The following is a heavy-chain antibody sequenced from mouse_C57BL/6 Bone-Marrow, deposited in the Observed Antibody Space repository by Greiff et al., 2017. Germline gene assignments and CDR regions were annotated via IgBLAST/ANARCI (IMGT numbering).Heavy chain of an antibody. D-gene: IGHD1-1*01. J-gene: IGHJ2*01. V-gene: IGHV1-50*01. CDR1: GYTFTSYW. Sequence: QVQLQQPGAELVKPGASVKLSCKASGYTFTSYWMQWVKQRPGQGLEWIGEIDPSDSYTNYNQKFKGKATLTVDTSSSTAYMQLSSLTSEDSAVYYCARWGYYYGSSPYYLDYWGQGTTLTVSS. CDR3: ARWGYYYGSSPYYLDY. CDR2: IDPSDSYT.